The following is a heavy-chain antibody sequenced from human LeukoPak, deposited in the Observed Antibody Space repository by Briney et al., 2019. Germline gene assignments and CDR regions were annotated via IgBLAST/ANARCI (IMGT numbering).Heavy chain of an antibody. D-gene: IGHD3-22*01. V-gene: IGHV3-7*01. CDR3: ARVYGVRGDSSGPAGY. CDR1: GFSFSSYW. CDR2: IKQDGSEK. Sequence: GGSLRLSCAASGFSFSSYWMNWVRQAPGKGLEWVANIKQDGSEKYYVDSVKGRFTISRDNAKNSLYLQMNSLRAEDTAVYYCARVYGVRGDSSGPAGYWGQGTLVTVSS. J-gene: IGHJ4*02.